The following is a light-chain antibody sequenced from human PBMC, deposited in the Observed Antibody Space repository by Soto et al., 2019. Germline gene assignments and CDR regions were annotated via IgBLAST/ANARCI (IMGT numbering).Light chain of an antibody. CDR3: QQLNSYPIT. CDR2: AVS. J-gene: IGKJ5*01. Sequence: IQLTQSASSLSASVGDRVTITCRASQGVSSFLAWYQQKPGKAPDLLIYAVSTLRSGVPSRFGGGGSGTDFTLTISSLQPEDFATYFCQQLNSYPITFGQGTRLEIK. CDR1: QGVSSF. V-gene: IGKV1-9*01.